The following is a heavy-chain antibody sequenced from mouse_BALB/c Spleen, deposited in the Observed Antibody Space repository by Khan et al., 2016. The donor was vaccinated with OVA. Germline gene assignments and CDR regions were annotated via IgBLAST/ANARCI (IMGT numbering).Heavy chain of an antibody. CDR3: TRSGYGTFAY. Sequence: VQLQQSGAELVKPGASVRLSCKASGYSFTSYYLNWVKQRPGPGLEWIGDINPRNGGTKFNEKFKIQATLTVDKSSSTAYMQISSLTSEDSAVYYCTRSGYGTFAYWGRGTLVTVSA. V-gene: IGHV1S81*02. J-gene: IGHJ3*01. CDR1: GYSFTSYY. CDR2: INPRNGGT. D-gene: IGHD2-1*01.